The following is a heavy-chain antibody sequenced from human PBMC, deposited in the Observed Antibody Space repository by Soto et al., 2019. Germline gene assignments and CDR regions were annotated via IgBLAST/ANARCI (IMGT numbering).Heavy chain of an antibody. Sequence: PGGSLRLSCAASGFTFSSYSMNWVRQAPGKGLEWVSSISSSSSYIYYADSVKGRFTISRDNAKNSLYLQMNSLRAEDTAVYYCAGSPTDYDYIWGSYRFHGPYGYWGQGTLVTVSS. CDR2: ISSSSSYI. CDR3: AGSPTDYDYIWGSYRFHGPYGY. CDR1: GFTFSSYS. J-gene: IGHJ4*02. V-gene: IGHV3-21*01. D-gene: IGHD3-16*02.